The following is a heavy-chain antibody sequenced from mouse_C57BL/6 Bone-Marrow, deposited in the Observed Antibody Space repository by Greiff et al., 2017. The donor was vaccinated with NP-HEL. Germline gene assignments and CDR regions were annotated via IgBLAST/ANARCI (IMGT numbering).Heavy chain of an antibody. D-gene: IGHD3-2*02. CDR2: ISNGGGST. V-gene: IGHV5-12*01. Sequence: EVKVEESGGGLVQPGGSLKLSCAASGFTFSDYYMYWVRQTPEKRLEWVAYISNGGGSTYYPDTVKGRFTISRDNAKNTLYLQMSRLKSEDTAMYYCARQLSSMDYWGQGTSVTVSS. J-gene: IGHJ4*01. CDR1: GFTFSDYY. CDR3: ARQLSSMDY.